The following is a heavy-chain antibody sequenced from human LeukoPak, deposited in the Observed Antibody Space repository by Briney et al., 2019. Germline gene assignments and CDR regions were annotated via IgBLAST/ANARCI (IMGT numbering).Heavy chain of an antibody. V-gene: IGHV4-39*07. J-gene: IGHJ4*02. CDR1: GDSISSSSYY. D-gene: IGHD3-22*01. Sequence: SETLSLTCTVSGDSISSSSYYWGWIRQPPGKGLEWIGSIYYSGSTYYNPSLKSRVTISVDTSKNQFSLKLNSVTAADTAMYYCARDRSMIVDYWGQGTLVTVSS. CDR2: IYYSGST. CDR3: ARDRSMIVDY.